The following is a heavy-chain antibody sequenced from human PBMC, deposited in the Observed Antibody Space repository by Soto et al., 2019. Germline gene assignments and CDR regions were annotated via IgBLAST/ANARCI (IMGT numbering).Heavy chain of an antibody. D-gene: IGHD1-26*01. Sequence: SETLSLTCTVSGGSISSYYWSWIRQPPGKGLEWIGYIYYSGSTNYNPSLKSRVTISVDTSKNQFSLKLSSVTAADTAVYYCARGVGATTHFDDWGQGTLVTVSS. CDR1: GGSISSYY. V-gene: IGHV4-59*12. CDR3: ARGVGATTHFDD. J-gene: IGHJ4*02. CDR2: IYYSGST.